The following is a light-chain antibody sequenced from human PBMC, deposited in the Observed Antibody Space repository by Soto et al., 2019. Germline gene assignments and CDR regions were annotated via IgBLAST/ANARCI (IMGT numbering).Light chain of an antibody. Sequence: IQLTQSPSSLSASVGDRVTITCRASPAIASFLAWYQQKPGTAPKLLIYGASTLQSGVPSRFSGSGSGTEFTLTISSLQPDDFATYYCQQYNSYSWTFGQGTKVDI. CDR3: QQYNSYSWT. J-gene: IGKJ1*01. CDR1: PAIASF. CDR2: GAS. V-gene: IGKV1-9*01.